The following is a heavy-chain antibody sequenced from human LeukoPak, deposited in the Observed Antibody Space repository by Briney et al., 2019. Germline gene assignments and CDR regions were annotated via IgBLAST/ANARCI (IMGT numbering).Heavy chain of an antibody. CDR3: ARDRAVSTGGWFDP. CDR2: IIPIFGTA. J-gene: IGHJ5*02. Sequence: GASVKVSCKASGGTFSSYAISWVRQAPGQGLEWMGGIIPIFGTANYAQTFQGRVTITADESTSTAYMELSSLRSEDTAVYYWARDRAVSTGGWFDPWRQGTLVTVSS. CDR1: GGTFSSYA. D-gene: IGHD4-17*01. V-gene: IGHV1-69*13.